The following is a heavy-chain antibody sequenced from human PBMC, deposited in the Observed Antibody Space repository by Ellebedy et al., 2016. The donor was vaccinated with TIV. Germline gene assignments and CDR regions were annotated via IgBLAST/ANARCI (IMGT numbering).Heavy chain of an antibody. CDR2: MSPNSGNT. V-gene: IGHV1-8*03. D-gene: IGHD3-10*01. J-gene: IGHJ6*02. Sequence: AASVKVSCKTSGYTFPGYFMHWVRQATGQGLEWMGWMSPNSGNTGYAQKFQGRVTITRNTSISTAYMELSSLRSEDTAVYYCARVYGSGSYLYYYYGMDVWGQGTTVTVSS. CDR1: GYTFPGYF. CDR3: ARVYGSGSYLYYYYGMDV.